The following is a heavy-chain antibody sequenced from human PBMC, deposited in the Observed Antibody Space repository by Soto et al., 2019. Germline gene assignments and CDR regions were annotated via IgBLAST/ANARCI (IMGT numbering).Heavy chain of an antibody. D-gene: IGHD3-10*01. V-gene: IGHV1-18*01. Sequence: ASVKVSCKASGYTFTSYGISWVRQAPGQGLEWMGWISAYNGNTNYAQKLQGRVTMTTDTSTSTAYMELRSLRSDDTAVYYCARIVGSMVRGVMSVRPDISGQGTMVTVSS. J-gene: IGHJ3*02. CDR1: GYTFTSYG. CDR2: ISAYNGNT. CDR3: ARIVGSMVRGVMSVRPDI.